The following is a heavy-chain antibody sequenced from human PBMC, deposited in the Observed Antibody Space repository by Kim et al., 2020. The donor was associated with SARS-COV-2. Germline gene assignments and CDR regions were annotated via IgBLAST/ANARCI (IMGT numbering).Heavy chain of an antibody. D-gene: IGHD3-22*01. J-gene: IGHJ6*02. Sequence: ASVKVSCKASGYTFTSYGISWVRQAPGQGLEWMGWISAYNGNTNYAQKLQGRVTMTTDTSTSTAYMELRSLRSDDTAVYYCARDTRPLYYDSSGWDGMDVWGQGTTVTVSS. CDR3: ARDTRPLYYDSSGWDGMDV. CDR1: GYTFTSYG. V-gene: IGHV1-18*01. CDR2: ISAYNGNT.